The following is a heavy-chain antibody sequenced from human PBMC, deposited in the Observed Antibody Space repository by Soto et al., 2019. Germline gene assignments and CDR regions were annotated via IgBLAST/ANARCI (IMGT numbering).Heavy chain of an antibody. CDR1: GFTFTIDA. D-gene: IGHD5-12*01. CDR3: ASYLLKRGYSGYGSP. CDR2: INAGNGNT. Sequence: ASRPGSYKASGFTFTIDAMHWVRQAPGQRLEWMGWINAGNGNTKYSQKFQGRVTITRDTSASTAYMELSSLRSEDTAVYYCASYLLKRGYSGYGSPWGQGTLGTVAS. V-gene: IGHV1-3*01. J-gene: IGHJ1*01.